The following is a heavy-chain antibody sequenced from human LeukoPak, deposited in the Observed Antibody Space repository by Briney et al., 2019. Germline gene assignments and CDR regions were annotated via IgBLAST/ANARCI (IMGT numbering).Heavy chain of an antibody. Sequence: PSETLSLTCTVSGGSISSSYWNWIRQSPRKGLEWIGLIYFTGRTSYNPSLKRRVTISPNASKNQVSLKMTFVTAADTAVYYCSTAPRILYHKDSVDAFDCWGQGPMVTVSP. V-gene: IGHV4-59*01. CDR1: GGSISSSY. D-gene: IGHD5/OR15-5a*01. CDR3: STAPRILYHKDSVDAFDC. CDR2: IYFTGRT. J-gene: IGHJ3*01.